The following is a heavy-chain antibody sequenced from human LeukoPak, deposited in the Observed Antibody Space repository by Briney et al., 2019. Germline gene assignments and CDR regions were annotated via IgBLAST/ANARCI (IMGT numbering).Heavy chain of an antibody. V-gene: IGHV3-53*05. J-gene: IGHJ3*02. D-gene: IGHD5-12*01. CDR1: GFTVSSSF. CDR2: IYNDGTT. CDR3: AKDLQLVATTDFDAFDI. Sequence: GGSLRLSCAVSGFTVSSSFISWVRQAPGKGLEWVSLIYNDGTTYYGDSVNGRFTISRDNTKNTLYLQMNSLRAEDTAVYYCAKDLQLVATTDFDAFDIWGQGTMVTVSS.